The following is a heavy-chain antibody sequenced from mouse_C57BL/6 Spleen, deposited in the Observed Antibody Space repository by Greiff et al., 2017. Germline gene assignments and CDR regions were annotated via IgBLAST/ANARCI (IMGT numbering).Heavy chain of an antibody. CDR1: GYTFTSYW. CDR3: ARVTTVVADFDY. D-gene: IGHD1-1*01. Sequence: VQLQQSGAELVMPGASVKLSCKASGYTFTSYWMHWVKQRPGQGLEWIGEIDPSDSYTNYNQKFKGKSTLTVDKSSSTAYMQLSSLTSEDSAVYYCARVTTVVADFDYWGQGTTLTVSS. V-gene: IGHV1-69*01. CDR2: IDPSDSYT. J-gene: IGHJ2*01.